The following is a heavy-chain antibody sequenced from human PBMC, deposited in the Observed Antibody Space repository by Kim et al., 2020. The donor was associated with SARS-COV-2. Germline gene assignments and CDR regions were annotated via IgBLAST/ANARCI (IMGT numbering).Heavy chain of an antibody. D-gene: IGHD7-27*01. V-gene: IGHV1-3*01. CDR1: GNTFTNYD. J-gene: IGHJ6*02. Sequence: ASVKVSCKASGNTFTNYDVHWVRQAPGQRLEWMGWISAGNGKTKYSEKFQGRVTITRDTSASTAYMDLSSLRSDDTAVYYCAISKWGSYYAMDVWGQGTTVIVSS. CDR3: AISKWGSYYAMDV. CDR2: ISAGNGKT.